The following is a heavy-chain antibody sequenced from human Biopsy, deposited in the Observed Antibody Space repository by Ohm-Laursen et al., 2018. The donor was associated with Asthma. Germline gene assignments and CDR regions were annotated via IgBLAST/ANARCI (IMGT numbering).Heavy chain of an antibody. CDR3: TRDRFYNSVTSESFYYGVDV. D-gene: IGHD2-21*02. Sequence: RSLRLSCAASGFTFSNYGMHWVRQAPGKGLDWVAVISFDGSNKNYTDSVKGRFTISRDNSRNTLHLQMSSLRPEDSAVYYCTRDRFYNSVTSESFYYGVDVWSQGTTVTVSS. CDR1: GFTFSNYG. V-gene: IGHV3-30*03. J-gene: IGHJ6*02. CDR2: ISFDGSNK.